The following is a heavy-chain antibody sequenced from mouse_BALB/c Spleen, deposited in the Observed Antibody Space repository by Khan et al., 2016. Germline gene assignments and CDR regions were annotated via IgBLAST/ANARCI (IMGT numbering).Heavy chain of an antibody. J-gene: IGHJ1*01. CDR3: ARGPLGFQYWYVDV. CDR1: GYTFTSYV. D-gene: IGHD4-1*01. Sequence: VQLKESGPELVKPGASVKMSCKASGYTFTSYVMHWVKQKPGQGLEWIGYVNPYNDGSKYNEKFKGKATLTSDKSSSTAYMEFSSLTSEDSAVXYCARGPLGFQYWYVDVWGAGTTVTVSS. CDR2: VNPYNDGS. V-gene: IGHV1S136*01.